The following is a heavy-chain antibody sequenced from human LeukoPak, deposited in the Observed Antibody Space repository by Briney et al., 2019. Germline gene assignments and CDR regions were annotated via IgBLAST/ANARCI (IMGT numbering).Heavy chain of an antibody. J-gene: IGHJ4*02. Sequence: SETLSLTCTVSGGSISSNYWSWIRQPPGKGLEWIGYIYYSGSTNYNPSLKSRVTISVDTSKNQFSLKLSSVTAAHTAVYYCARSIGSYGIDPFDYWGQGTLVTVSS. CDR1: GGSISSNY. CDR2: IYYSGST. CDR3: ARSIGSYGIDPFDY. V-gene: IGHV4-59*01. D-gene: IGHD5-18*01.